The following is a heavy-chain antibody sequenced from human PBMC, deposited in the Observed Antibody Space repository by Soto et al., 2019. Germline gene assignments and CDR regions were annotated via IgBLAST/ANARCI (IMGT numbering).Heavy chain of an antibody. V-gene: IGHV4-61*01. Sequence: QVQLQESGPGLVKPSETLSLTCTVSGGSVSSGSYYWSWIRQPPGKGLEWIGYIYYSGSTKYNPYLKSRVTISVDTSKNQFSLKLSSVTAAGTAVYYCARAGLGDGSDYWGQGTLVTVSS. D-gene: IGHD1-26*01. CDR2: IYYSGST. J-gene: IGHJ4*02. CDR1: GGSVSSGSYY. CDR3: ARAGLGDGSDY.